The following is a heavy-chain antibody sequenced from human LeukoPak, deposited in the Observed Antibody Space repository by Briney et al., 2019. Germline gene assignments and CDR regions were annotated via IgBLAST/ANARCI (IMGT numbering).Heavy chain of an antibody. CDR3: ARDIVMVVGSFYYGMDF. CDR1: GYTFASFG. D-gene: IGHD2-15*01. CDR2: ISAYNGST. J-gene: IGHJ6*02. Sequence: ASVKVSCKASGYTFASFGISWVRQAPGQGLEWMGWISAYNGSTNYAQNLQGRVTMTTDTSTSTAYMELRSLRSDDTAVYYCARDIVMVVGSFYYGMDFWGQGTTVTVSS. V-gene: IGHV1-18*01.